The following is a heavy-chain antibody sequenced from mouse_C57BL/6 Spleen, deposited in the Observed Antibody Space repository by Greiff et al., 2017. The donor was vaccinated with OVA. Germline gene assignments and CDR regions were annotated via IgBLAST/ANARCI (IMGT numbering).Heavy chain of an antibody. CDR2: IYPGDGDT. V-gene: IGHV1-82*01. J-gene: IGHJ3*01. CDR3: ARSVYYYGSSGFAY. D-gene: IGHD1-1*01. CDR1: GYAFSSSW. Sequence: QVQLQQSGPELVKPGASVKISCKASGYAFSSSWMNWVKQRPGKGLEWIGRIYPGDGDTNYNGKFKGKATLTADKSSSTAYMQLSSLTSEDSAVYFCARSVYYYGSSGFAYWGQGTLVTVSA.